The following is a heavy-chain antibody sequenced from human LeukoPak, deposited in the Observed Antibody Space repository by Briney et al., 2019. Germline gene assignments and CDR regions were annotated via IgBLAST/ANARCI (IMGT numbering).Heavy chain of an antibody. CDR1: GDSINNNNYY. V-gene: IGHV4-39*07. J-gene: IGHJ6*02. D-gene: IGHD4-17*01. CDR3: ARDTLDYGDYVPIYYGMDV. CDR2: IYYNGRT. Sequence: SETLSLTCTVSGDSINNNNYYWGWIRQPPGKGLEWIGNIYYNGRTYYNPSLKSRVTISVDTSKNQFSLKLSSVTAADTAVYYCARDTLDYGDYVPIYYGMDVWGQGTTVTVSS.